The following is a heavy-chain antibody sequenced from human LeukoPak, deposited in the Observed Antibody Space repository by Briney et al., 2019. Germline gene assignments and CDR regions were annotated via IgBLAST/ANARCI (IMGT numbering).Heavy chain of an antibody. CDR1: GYTFIGYY. J-gene: IGHJ4*02. Sequence: GASVKVSCKASGYTFIGYYMHWVRQAPGQGLVWMGWSNTNSGGTNYAQKFQGRVTMTRDRSISTAYMELSRLRSDDTAVYYCARGQSLNDYWGQGTLVTVSS. CDR2: SNTNSGGT. V-gene: IGHV1-2*02. CDR3: ARGQSLNDY.